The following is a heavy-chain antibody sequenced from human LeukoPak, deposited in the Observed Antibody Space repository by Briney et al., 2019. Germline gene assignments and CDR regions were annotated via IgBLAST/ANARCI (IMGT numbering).Heavy chain of an antibody. CDR1: GYTFTNYG. V-gene: IGHV1-18*01. Sequence: APVKVSCKASGYTFTNYGISWVRQAPGQGLEWMGWISFHNGKTSYAQKLQGRVTMTTDRSTSTAYMEVRSLRSDDTAVYYCARADVSGSYFHLDYWGQGTLVTVSS. J-gene: IGHJ4*02. D-gene: IGHD3-16*01. CDR3: ARADVSGSYFHLDY. CDR2: ISFHNGKT.